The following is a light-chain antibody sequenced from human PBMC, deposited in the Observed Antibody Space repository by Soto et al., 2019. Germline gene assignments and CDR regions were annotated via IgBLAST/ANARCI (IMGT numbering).Light chain of an antibody. CDR3: QQYHNWPPLT. J-gene: IGKJ4*01. CDR2: GAL. Sequence: EIVMTQSPATLSVSPGEGATLSCRATQSVSSNLAWYQQKPGQAPRLLIYGALTRATGIPARFSGSGSGTEFTLTISSLQSEDFAVYYCQQYHNWPPLTFGGGTKVDIK. CDR1: QSVSSN. V-gene: IGKV3-15*01.